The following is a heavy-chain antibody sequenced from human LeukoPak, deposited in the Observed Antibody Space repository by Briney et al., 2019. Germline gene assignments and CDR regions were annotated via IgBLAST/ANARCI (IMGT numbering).Heavy chain of an antibody. CDR1: GFTFSSYE. D-gene: IGHD3-22*01. J-gene: IGHJ4*02. CDR3: AREESNYYDSSGPRDY. Sequence: GGSLRLSCAASGFTFSSYEMNWVRQAPGKGLEWVSYLSSSGSTIYYADSVKGRFTISRDNAKNSLYLQMNSLRAEDTAVYYCAREESNYYDSSGPRDYWGQGTLVTVSS. CDR2: LSSSGSTI. V-gene: IGHV3-48*03.